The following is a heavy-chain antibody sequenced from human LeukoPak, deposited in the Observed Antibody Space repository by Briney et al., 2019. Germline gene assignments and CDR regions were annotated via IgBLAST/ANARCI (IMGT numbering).Heavy chain of an antibody. CDR2: IYSSGST. V-gene: IGHV4-4*07. CDR3: AREKSNWNYEDITCHYYAMDV. D-gene: IGHD1-7*01. CDR1: GGSISSYY. Sequence: SETLSLTCTVAGGSISSYYWSWIRQPAGKGLEWIWRIYSSGSTNNNPSLKSRVTMSVETSKNQFSLKLSSVTAADTAVYYCAREKSNWNYEDITCHYYAMDVWGQGTTVTVSS. J-gene: IGHJ6*02.